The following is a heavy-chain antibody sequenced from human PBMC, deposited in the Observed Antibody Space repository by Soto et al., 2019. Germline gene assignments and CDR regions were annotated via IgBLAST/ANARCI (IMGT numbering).Heavy chain of an antibody. J-gene: IGHJ4*02. Sequence: EVQLLDSGGGLAQPGGSLRVSCAASGFIFNNYAMNWVRQAPGEGLQWVAGISASGVSTYYADSVKGRFIISRNNSKNPLFLQMNSLRAEDTAIYYCAKVPLQPYYFDYWGLGTLVTVSS. CDR3: AKVPLQPYYFDY. CDR1: GFIFNNYA. D-gene: IGHD1-1*01. CDR2: ISASGVST. V-gene: IGHV3-23*01.